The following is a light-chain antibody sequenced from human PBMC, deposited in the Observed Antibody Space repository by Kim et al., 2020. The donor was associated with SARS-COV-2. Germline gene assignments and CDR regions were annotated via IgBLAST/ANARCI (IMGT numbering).Light chain of an antibody. CDR3: QQYGSSLT. CDR2: GAS. Sequence: RERSPPCCPSMPSASLFYSAAYQQHPGQAPRPLIYGASRRAPGPPDRFSGSGSGTDFTLPISRLEPEDFAVYYCQQYGSSLTFGGGTQVDIK. CDR1: PSASLFY. J-gene: IGKJ4*01. V-gene: IGKV3-20*01.